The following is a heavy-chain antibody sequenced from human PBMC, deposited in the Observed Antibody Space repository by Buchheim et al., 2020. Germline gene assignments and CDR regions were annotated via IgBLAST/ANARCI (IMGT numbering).Heavy chain of an antibody. V-gene: IGHV3-48*01. Sequence: EVPLVESGGGLVQPGGSLRLSCAASGFSFSSYTMNWVRQAPGKGLEWVSYIGSSGSAKYYADSVKGRFTISRDNANNSLYLQMNSLRVEDTAVYYCARSRTAGTYYFDYWGQGAL. D-gene: IGHD6-19*01. CDR3: ARSRTAGTYYFDY. J-gene: IGHJ4*02. CDR2: IGSSGSAK. CDR1: GFSFSSYT.